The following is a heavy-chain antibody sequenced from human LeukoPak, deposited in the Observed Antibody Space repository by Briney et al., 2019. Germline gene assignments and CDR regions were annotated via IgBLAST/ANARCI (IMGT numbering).Heavy chain of an antibody. CDR3: ARWARTHAFDI. J-gene: IGHJ3*02. CDR1: EFTVSSNY. CDR2: IYSGGST. D-gene: IGHD1-7*01. Sequence: PGGSLRLSCAASEFTVSSNYMSWVRQAPGKGLEWDSVIYSGGSTFYADSVKGRFTISRDNSKNTLYLQMNSLRAEDTAVYYCARWARTHAFDIWGQGTMVTVSS. V-gene: IGHV3-53*01.